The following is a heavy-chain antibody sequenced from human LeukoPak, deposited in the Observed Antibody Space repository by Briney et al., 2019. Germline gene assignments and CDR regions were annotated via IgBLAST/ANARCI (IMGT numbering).Heavy chain of an antibody. Sequence: GRSLRLSCAASGLTFSSYGMHWVRQAPGKGLEWVAVISYDGSNKYYADSVKGRFTISRDNSKNTLYLQMNSLRAEDTAVYYCAKDWGMDVWGQGTTVTVSS. CDR1: GLTFSSYG. V-gene: IGHV3-30*18. J-gene: IGHJ6*02. CDR3: AKDWGMDV. CDR2: ISYDGSNK.